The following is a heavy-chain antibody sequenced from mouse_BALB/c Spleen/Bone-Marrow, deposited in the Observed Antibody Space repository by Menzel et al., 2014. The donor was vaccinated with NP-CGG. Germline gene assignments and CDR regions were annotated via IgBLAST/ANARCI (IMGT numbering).Heavy chain of an antibody. CDR1: GYTFTSYI. J-gene: IGHJ1*01. CDR3: ARWGRYDWYFDV. Sequence: VQLQQSGPELVKPGASVKMSCKASGYTFTSYIMHWVRQKPGQGLEWIGYIHPYNDDSKFNEKFEGKATLTLDKSSNTAYMELSSLTSEGSAVYYCARWGRYDWYFDVWGAGTTVTVSS. V-gene: IGHV1-14*01. CDR2: IHPYNDDS. D-gene: IGHD2-14*01.